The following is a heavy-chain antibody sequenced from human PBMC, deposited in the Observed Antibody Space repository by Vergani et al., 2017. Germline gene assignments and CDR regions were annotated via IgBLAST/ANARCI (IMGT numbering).Heavy chain of an antibody. Sequence: EVQLLESGGGLVQPGGSLRLSCAASGFTFSSYAMSWVRQAPGKGLEWVSAISGSGGSTYYADSVKGRFTISRDNSKNTLYLQMNSLRAEDTAVYYCARGDRRCSGGSCYSGWGQGTLVTVSS. CDR2: ISGSGGST. V-gene: IGHV3-23*01. CDR3: ARGDRRCSGGSCYSG. J-gene: IGHJ4*02. D-gene: IGHD2-15*01. CDR1: GFTFSSYA.